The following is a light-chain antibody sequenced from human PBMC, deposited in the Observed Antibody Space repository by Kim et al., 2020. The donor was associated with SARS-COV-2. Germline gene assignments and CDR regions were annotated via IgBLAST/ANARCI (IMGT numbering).Light chain of an antibody. CDR3: GTWDSSLSAV. V-gene: IGLV1-51*01. CDR1: SSNIGNNY. CDR2: DNN. Sequence: PGQKVTSSCSGSSSNIGNNYVSWYQQLPGTAPKLLIYDNNKRPSGIPDRFSGSKSGTSATLGITGLQTGDEADYYCGTWDSSLSAVFGTGTKVTVL. J-gene: IGLJ1*01.